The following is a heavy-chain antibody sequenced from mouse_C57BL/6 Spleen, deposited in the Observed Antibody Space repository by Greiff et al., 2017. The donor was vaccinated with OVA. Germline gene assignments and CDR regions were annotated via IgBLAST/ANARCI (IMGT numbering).Heavy chain of an antibody. V-gene: IGHV1-69*01. Sequence: VQLQQPGAELVMPGASVKLSCKASGYTFTSYWMHWVKQRPGQGLEWIGEIDPSDSYTNYNQKFKGKSTLTVDKSSSTAYMQLSSLTSEDSAVYYCAREGVYDGYYEAYWGQGTLVTVSA. D-gene: IGHD2-3*01. CDR2: IDPSDSYT. CDR3: AREGVYDGYYEAY. J-gene: IGHJ3*01. CDR1: GYTFTSYW.